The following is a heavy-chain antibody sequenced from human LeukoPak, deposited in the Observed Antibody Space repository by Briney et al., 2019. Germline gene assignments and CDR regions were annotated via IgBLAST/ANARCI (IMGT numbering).Heavy chain of an antibody. Sequence: GGTLRLSCAASGFTFSSYSMNWVRQAPGKGLEWFSSISSSSSYIYYADSVKGRFTISRDNAKNSLYLQMNSLRAEDTAVYYCARVPSSGRAYYYMDVWGKGTTVTVSS. CDR1: GFTFSSYS. CDR3: ARVPSSGRAYYYMDV. V-gene: IGHV3-21*01. CDR2: ISSSSSYI. J-gene: IGHJ6*03. D-gene: IGHD6-19*01.